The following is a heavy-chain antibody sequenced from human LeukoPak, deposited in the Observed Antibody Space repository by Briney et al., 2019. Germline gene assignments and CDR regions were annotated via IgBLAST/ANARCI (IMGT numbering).Heavy chain of an antibody. CDR1: GGTFSSYA. J-gene: IGHJ5*02. CDR3: ARDDLTENWFDP. V-gene: IGHV1-69*04. CDR2: IIPILGIA. D-gene: IGHD1-14*01. Sequence: SVKVSCTASGGTFSSYAISWVRQAPGQGLEWMGRIIPILGIANYAQKFQGRVTITADKSTSTAYMELSSLRSEDTAVYYCARDDLTENWFDPWGQGTLVSVSS.